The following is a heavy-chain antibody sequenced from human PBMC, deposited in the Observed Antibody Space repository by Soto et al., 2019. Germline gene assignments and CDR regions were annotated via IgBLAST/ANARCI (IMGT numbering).Heavy chain of an antibody. Sequence: SETMSLSCTVYARSFSGYYWSWIRQPPGKGLEWIGEVIHTGRTNYNPSLKGRVTISVDTSKNQFSLNLSSVTAADTAVYYGARSPKSSEYPDYFDFWGQGTQVT. V-gene: IGHV4-34*12. CDR2: VIHTGRT. CDR1: ARSFSGYY. CDR3: ARSPKSSEYPDYFDF. D-gene: IGHD2-2*02. J-gene: IGHJ4*02.